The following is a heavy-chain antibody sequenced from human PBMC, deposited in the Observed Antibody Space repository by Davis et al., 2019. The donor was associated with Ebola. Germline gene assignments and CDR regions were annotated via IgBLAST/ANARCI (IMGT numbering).Heavy chain of an antibody. D-gene: IGHD6-19*01. CDR1: GYSFMNYW. V-gene: IGHV5-51*01. CDR3: ATLVGSTGWYYFDY. CDR2: VYPGDSES. Sequence: GGSLRLSCQGSGYSFMNYWIGWVRQMPGKGLEWMGVVYPGDSESRYNPSFQGQVTISADKSTSTAYLQWNSLKASDSAMYYCATLVGSTGWYYFDYWGQGTLVTVSS. J-gene: IGHJ4*02.